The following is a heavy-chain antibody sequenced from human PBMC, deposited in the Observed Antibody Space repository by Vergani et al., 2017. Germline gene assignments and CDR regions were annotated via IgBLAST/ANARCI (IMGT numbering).Heavy chain of an antibody. Sequence: EVQLVESGGGLVKPGGSLRLSCAASGFTFSSYNMNWVRQAPGKGLEWVSSISSSSSYIYYADSVKGRFTISRDNAKNSLYLQMNSPRAEDTAVYYCAISPYDSSGYYGYWGQGTLVTVSS. D-gene: IGHD3-22*01. V-gene: IGHV3-21*01. CDR2: ISSSSSYI. J-gene: IGHJ4*02. CDR1: GFTFSSYN. CDR3: AISPYDSSGYYGY.